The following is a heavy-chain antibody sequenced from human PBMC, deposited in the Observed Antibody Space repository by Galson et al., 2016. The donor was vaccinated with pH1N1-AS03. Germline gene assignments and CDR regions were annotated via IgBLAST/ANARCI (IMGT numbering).Heavy chain of an antibody. V-gene: IGHV3-11*04. CDR1: GFTFSDNH. CDR2: ISESGSGT. J-gene: IGHJ4*02. Sequence: SLRLSCAASGFTFSDNHMSWIRQAPGRGLEYIGYISESGSGTVYRDSVKGRFTISRDNAKNSLYLQMNSLRAEDTAVYYCTRYARGPFFGGQGTLVTVSS. CDR3: TRYARGPFF.